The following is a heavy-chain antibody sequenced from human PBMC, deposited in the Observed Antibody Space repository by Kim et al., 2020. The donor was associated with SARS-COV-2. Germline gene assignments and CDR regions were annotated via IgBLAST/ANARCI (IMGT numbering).Heavy chain of an antibody. D-gene: IGHD3-3*01. Sequence: SVKVSCKASGVTFSNSAVQWVRQARGQRLEWIGWIVVGSGNTNYAQKFQERVIITRDMSTSTAYMELSSLRSEDTAVYYCVTSPWSTLLYDFWGAYGRDVWGQGTTVTVSS. CDR3: VTSPWSTLLYDFWGAYGRDV. J-gene: IGHJ6*02. V-gene: IGHV1-58*01. CDR1: GVTFSNSA. CDR2: IVVGSGNT.